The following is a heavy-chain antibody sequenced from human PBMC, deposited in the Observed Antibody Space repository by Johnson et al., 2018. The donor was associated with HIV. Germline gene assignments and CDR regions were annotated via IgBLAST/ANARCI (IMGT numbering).Heavy chain of an antibody. CDR1: GFTFSSYA. J-gene: IGHJ3*02. CDR3: AKDLVVTAPGAFDI. V-gene: IGHV3-30*02. Sequence: QMQLVESGGGVVQPGRSLRLSCAASGFTFSSYAMHWVRQAPGKGLEWVTFIRYDGSNKYYADSVKGRFTISRDNSKNTLYLQMSSLRAEDTAVYYCAKDLVVTAPGAFDIWGQGTMVTVSS. D-gene: IGHD2-21*02. CDR2: IRYDGSNK.